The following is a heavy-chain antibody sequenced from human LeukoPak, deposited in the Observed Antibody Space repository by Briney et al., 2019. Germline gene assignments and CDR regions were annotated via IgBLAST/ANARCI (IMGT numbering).Heavy chain of an antibody. CDR1: GFTFSSYE. J-gene: IGHJ6*04. D-gene: IGHD2-15*01. V-gene: IGHV3-48*03. CDR3: ARQYCSGGSCYSSYYYYGMDV. CDR2: MSSSGSTI. Sequence: GGSLRLSCAASGFTFSSYEMNWVRQARGKGVEWVSYMSSSGSTIYYGDSVKGRFTISRDNAKNSLYLQMHSLRAEATAVYYCARQYCSGGSCYSSYYYYGMDVWGKGTTVTVSS.